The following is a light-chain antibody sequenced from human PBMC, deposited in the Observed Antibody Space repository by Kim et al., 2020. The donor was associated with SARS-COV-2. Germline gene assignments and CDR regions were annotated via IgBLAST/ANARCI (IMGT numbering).Light chain of an antibody. Sequence: PGERATLSCRASQSGSSSYLAWYQQKPGQAPRLLIYGASSRATGIPERFSGSGSGTDFTLTISRLEPEDFAVYYCQQYGSSPPMYTFGQGTKLEI. CDR2: GAS. CDR3: QQYGSSPPMYT. V-gene: IGKV3-20*01. J-gene: IGKJ2*01. CDR1: QSGSSSY.